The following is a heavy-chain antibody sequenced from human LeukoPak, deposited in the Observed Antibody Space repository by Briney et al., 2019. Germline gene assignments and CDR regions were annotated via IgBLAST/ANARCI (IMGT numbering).Heavy chain of an antibody. V-gene: IGHV6-1*01. CDR3: ARDLPPGAAGVTGPFDY. Sequence: KFSQTLSLTCAISGDIVSSNSAAWNWIRQSPSRGLEWLGRTYRTSRWYNDYAVSVKSRITINPDTSKNQFSLQLSSVTPEDTAVYYCARDLPPGAAGVTGPFDYWGQGTLVTVSA. CDR1: GDIVSSNSAA. J-gene: IGHJ4*02. D-gene: IGHD6-13*01. CDR2: TYRTSRWYN.